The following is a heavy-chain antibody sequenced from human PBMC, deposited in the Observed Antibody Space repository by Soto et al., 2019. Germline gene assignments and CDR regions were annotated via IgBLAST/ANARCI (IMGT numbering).Heavy chain of an antibody. D-gene: IGHD4-17*01. Sequence: QVQLVESGGGVVQPGRSLRLSCAASGFSFSISPMHWVRQAPGKGPEWVALISCDGTNKFYADSVKGRFTISRDNSKNNPYMPLDILRPEEAAVDYCARYRKTTGDQHGAVNCFDSWGQGSLVTVSS. J-gene: IGHJ5*01. CDR3: ARYRKTTGDQHGAVNCFDS. CDR1: GFSFSISP. V-gene: IGHV3-30-3*01. CDR2: ISCDGTNK.